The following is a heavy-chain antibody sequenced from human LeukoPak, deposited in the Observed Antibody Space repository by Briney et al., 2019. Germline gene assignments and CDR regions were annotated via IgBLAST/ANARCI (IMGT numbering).Heavy chain of an antibody. D-gene: IGHD3-10*01. Sequence: GASVKVSCKASGYTFTSRGFSWVRQAPGQGLEWMGWINADNGNTNYAQKLQGRVTMTTDTSTSTAYMELRSLRSDDTAVYYCARAVSGEFLLWTFDIWGHGTMVTVSS. J-gene: IGHJ3*02. CDR1: GYTFTSRG. CDR3: ARAVSGEFLLWTFDI. V-gene: IGHV1-18*04. CDR2: INADNGNT.